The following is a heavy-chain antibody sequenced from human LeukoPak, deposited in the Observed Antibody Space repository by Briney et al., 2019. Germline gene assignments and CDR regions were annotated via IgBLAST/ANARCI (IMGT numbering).Heavy chain of an antibody. CDR1: GFTFSSYA. CDR2: ISGSGGST. CDR3: AKDLGKKQQLVSRDGASPFDY. V-gene: IGHV3-23*01. Sequence: GGSLRLSCAASGFTFSSYAMSWVRQAPGKGLEWVSAISGSGGSTYYADSVKGRFAISRDNSKNTLYLQMNSLRAEDTAVYYCAKDLGKKQQLVSRDGASPFDYWGQGTLVTVSS. J-gene: IGHJ4*02. D-gene: IGHD6-13*01.